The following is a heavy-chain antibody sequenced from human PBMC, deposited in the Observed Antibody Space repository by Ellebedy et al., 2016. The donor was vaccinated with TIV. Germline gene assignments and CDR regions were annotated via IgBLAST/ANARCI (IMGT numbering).Heavy chain of an antibody. D-gene: IGHD2-2*01. CDR3: ARGPRYCSSTSCYFDSAPDP. CDR2: INAGNGNT. J-gene: IGHJ5*02. V-gene: IGHV1-3*01. CDR1: GYTFTSYA. Sequence: ASVKVSCXASGYTFTSYAMHWVRQAPGQRLEWMGWINAGNGNTKYSQKFQGRVTMTRDTSTSTVYMELSSLRSEDTAVYYCARGPRYCSSTSCYFDSAPDPWGQGTLVTVSS.